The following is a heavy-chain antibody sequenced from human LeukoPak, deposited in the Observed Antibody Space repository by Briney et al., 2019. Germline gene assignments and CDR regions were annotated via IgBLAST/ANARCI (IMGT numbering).Heavy chain of an antibody. D-gene: IGHD2-21*02. CDR2: IYYSGST. Sequence: PSGTLSLTCTVSGSSISSSSYYWGWIRQPPGKGLEWIGSIYYSGSTYYNPSLKSRVTISVDTSKNQFSLKLSSVTAADTAVYYCARHWGYCGGDCNGGVLSWFDPWGQGTLVTVSS. J-gene: IGHJ5*02. V-gene: IGHV4-39*01. CDR1: GSSISSSSYY. CDR3: ARHWGYCGGDCNGGVLSWFDP.